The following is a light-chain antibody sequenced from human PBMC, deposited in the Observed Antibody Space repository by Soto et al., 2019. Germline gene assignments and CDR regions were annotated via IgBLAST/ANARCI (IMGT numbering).Light chain of an antibody. CDR3: KQLLRXPIT. Sequence: DIQLTESPSFLSASVGDRVTITCRAIQGISTYVACYQQKPGKAPKLLMYAASTLQIGVPLSLSGSGSGTSFTLTLSRLQPEDFATYHFKQLLRXPITFGQWTRLXI. V-gene: IGKV1-9*01. CDR1: QGISTY. J-gene: IGKJ5*01. CDR2: AAS.